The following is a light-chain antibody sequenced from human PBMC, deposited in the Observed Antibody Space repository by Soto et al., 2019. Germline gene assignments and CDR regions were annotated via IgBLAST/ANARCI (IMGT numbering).Light chain of an antibody. CDR3: QHYDSSPLYT. CDR2: GAS. CDR1: QSVNSKY. J-gene: IGKJ2*01. V-gene: IGKV3-20*01. Sequence: EIVLTQSPGNLSLSPGERATLSCRASQSVNSKYLAWYQQKPGQAPRLLISGASTRATGIPDRFSGSGSGTDFTLTITRLEPEDFVVYYCQHYDSSPLYTFGQGTKLEIK.